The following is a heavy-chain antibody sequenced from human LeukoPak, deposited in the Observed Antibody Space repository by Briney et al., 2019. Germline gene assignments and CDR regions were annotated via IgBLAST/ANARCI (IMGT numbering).Heavy chain of an antibody. D-gene: IGHD1-26*01. J-gene: IGHJ4*02. CDR2: IYYSGST. V-gene: IGHV4-39*07. CDR3: ARDSTWGPYHFDY. CDR1: GGSISSSSYY. Sequence: SETLSLTCTVSGGSISSSSYYWGWIRQPPGKGLEWIGSIYYSGSTNYNPSLRSRVTMSVDTSRNQFSLKMSSVAAADTAVYYCARDSTWGPYHFDYWGQGTLVTVSS.